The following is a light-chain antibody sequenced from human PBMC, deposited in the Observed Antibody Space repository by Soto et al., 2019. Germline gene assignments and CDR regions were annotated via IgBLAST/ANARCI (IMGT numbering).Light chain of an antibody. J-gene: IGKJ2*01. Sequence: DMVMTQSPATLSVSPGERATLSCRATQSVSSDLAWYQQKPGQAPRLLIYGASTRATDIAGRFSGSGSGTEFTLTISSLQSEDSAFYYCQQYANWPPTFGQGTKLEI. CDR1: QSVSSD. CDR3: QQYANWPPT. CDR2: GAS. V-gene: IGKV3-15*01.